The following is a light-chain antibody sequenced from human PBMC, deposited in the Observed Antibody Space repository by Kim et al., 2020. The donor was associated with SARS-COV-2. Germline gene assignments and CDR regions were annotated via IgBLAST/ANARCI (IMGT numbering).Light chain of an antibody. V-gene: IGKV4-1*01. CDR1: QSVLSSSNNKNY. J-gene: IGKJ2*01. Sequence: DIVMTPSPDSLALSLGERATISCKSSQSVLSSSNNKNYLAWYQQIPGQPPKLLVYWASTRESGVPDRFSGGGSGTDFTLTISSLHAEDVAVYYCQQYYTVPPTFGQGTKLEI. CDR3: QQYYTVPPT. CDR2: WAS.